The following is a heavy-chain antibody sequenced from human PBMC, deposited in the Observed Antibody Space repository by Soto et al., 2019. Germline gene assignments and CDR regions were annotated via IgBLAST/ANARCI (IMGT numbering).Heavy chain of an antibody. CDR3: ARADSCYAHGYYYYGMDV. CDR2: ISSSSSTI. V-gene: IGHV3-48*01. CDR1: GFTFSSYS. Sequence: EVQLVESGGGLVQPGGSLRLSCAASGFTFSSYSMNWVRQAPGKGLEWGSYISSSSSTIYYSDSVKGRFTISRDNAKNSLYLQMTSLRAEATAVYYCARADSCYAHGYYYYGMDVWGQGTTVTVSS. D-gene: IGHD5-12*01. J-gene: IGHJ6*02.